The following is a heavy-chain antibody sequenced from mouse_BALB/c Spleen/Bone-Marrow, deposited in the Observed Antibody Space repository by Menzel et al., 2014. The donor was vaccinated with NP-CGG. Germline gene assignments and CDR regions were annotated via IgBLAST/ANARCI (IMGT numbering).Heavy chain of an antibody. V-gene: IGHV7-1*02. CDR3: ARDVGYGNYFVY. CDR1: GFTFSDFY. CDR2: SRNKAKHYTT. J-gene: IGHJ3*01. Sequence: EVKVEESGGGLVQPGDSLRLSCATSGFTFSDFYMEWVRQPPGKRLEWIAASRNKAKHYTTEYSASVKGRFIVSRDTSQSILDLQMNALRAEDTAIYYCARDVGYGNYFVYWGQGTLVTVSA. D-gene: IGHD2-10*02.